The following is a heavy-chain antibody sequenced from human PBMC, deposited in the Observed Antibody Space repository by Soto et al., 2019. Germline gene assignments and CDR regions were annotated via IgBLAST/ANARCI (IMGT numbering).Heavy chain of an antibody. V-gene: IGHV3-13*01. CDR3: ARDREQLVLYYFDY. D-gene: IGHD6-13*01. Sequence: EVQLVESGGGLVQPGGSLRLSCAASGFTFSSYDMHWVRQATGKGLEWVSAIGTAGDTYYPGSVKGRFTISRENAKNTLYLQMNSLRAEDTAVYYCARDREQLVLYYFDYWGQGTLVTVSS. J-gene: IGHJ4*02. CDR2: IGTAGDT. CDR1: GFTFSSYD.